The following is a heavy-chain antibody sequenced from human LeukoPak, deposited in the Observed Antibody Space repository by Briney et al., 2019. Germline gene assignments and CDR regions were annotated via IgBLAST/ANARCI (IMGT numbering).Heavy chain of an antibody. CDR2: IYYSGST. CDR3: ARTYYDFWSGYYPLYYFDY. V-gene: IGHV4-59*12. CDR1: GGSISSYY. D-gene: IGHD3-3*01. J-gene: IGHJ4*02. Sequence: SETLSLTCTVSGGSISSYYWSWIRQPPGKGLEWIGYIYYSGSTNYNPSLKSRVTISVDRSKNQFSLKLSSVTAADTAVYYCARTYYDFWSGYYPLYYFDYWGQGTLVTVSS.